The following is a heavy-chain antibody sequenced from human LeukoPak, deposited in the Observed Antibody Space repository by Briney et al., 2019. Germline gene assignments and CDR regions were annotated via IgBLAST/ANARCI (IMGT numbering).Heavy chain of an antibody. V-gene: IGHV5-51*01. CDR3: ASGGYGGDSAAFDI. D-gene: IGHD4-23*01. Sequence: GESLKISCKGSGYSFTIYSIGCVRQMPEKGLEWMGIIYPGDSDTRYTPSFQGQATISAGKSVSAAYLHWSSLTASDTAMYYFASGGYGGDSAAFDIWGQGTMVTVSS. CDR1: GYSFTIYS. J-gene: IGHJ3*02. CDR2: IYPGDSDT.